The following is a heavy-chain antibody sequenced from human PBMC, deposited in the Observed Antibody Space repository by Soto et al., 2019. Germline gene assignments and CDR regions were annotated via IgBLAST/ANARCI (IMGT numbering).Heavy chain of an antibody. CDR1: GYTFANYW. D-gene: IGHD6-13*01. V-gene: IGHV5-51*01. J-gene: IGHJ6*02. Sequence: GESLKISCESSGYTFANYWIGWVRQMPGKGLEWMGIIYPGDSDTRYSPSFQGQVTISADKSISTAYLQWSSLKASDTAIYYCARDGIAAAGTSGGMDVWGQGTTVTVSS. CDR3: ARDGIAAAGTSGGMDV. CDR2: IYPGDSDT.